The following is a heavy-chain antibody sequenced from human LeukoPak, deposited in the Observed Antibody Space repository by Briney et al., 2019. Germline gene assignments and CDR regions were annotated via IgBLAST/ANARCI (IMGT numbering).Heavy chain of an antibody. CDR1: GYTFTGYY. D-gene: IGHD3-22*01. V-gene: IGHV1-2*02. Sequence: SVKVSCKTSGYTFTGYYMHWVRQAPGQGLEWMGWINPNSGGTNYAQRFQGRVTITRDTSISTAYMELSRLRSDDSAVYYCARYFYDSSGSSSDAYDIWGQGTMVTVSS. CDR3: ARYFYDSSGSSSDAYDI. J-gene: IGHJ3*02. CDR2: INPNSGGT.